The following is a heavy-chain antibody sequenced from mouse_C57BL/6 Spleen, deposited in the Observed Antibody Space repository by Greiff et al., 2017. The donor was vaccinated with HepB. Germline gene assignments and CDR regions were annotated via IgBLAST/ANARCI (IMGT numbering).Heavy chain of an antibody. J-gene: IGHJ1*03. CDR2: ISSGSSTI. CDR3: ARREVVATDWYFDV. CDR1: GFTFSDYG. D-gene: IGHD1-1*01. V-gene: IGHV5-17*01. Sequence: EVQLQESGGGLVKPGGSLKLSCAASGFTFSDYGMHWVRQAPEKGLEWVAYISSGSSTIYYADTVKGRFTISRDNAKNTLFLQMTSLRSEDTAMYYCARREVVATDWYFDVWGTGTTVTVSS.